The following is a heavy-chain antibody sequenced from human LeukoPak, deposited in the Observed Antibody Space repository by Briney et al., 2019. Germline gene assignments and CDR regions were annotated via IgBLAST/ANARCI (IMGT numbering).Heavy chain of an antibody. D-gene: IGHD6-19*01. CDR3: ARELIAVAAFDY. V-gene: IGHV1-2*02. Sequence: ASVKVSCKASGYTFTGYYMHWVRQAPGQGLEWMGWINPNSGGTNYAQKFQGRVTMTRDTSISTAYMELSRLRSDDTAVYYCARELIAVAAFDYWGQGTLVTVSS. J-gene: IGHJ4*02. CDR1: GYTFTGYY. CDR2: INPNSGGT.